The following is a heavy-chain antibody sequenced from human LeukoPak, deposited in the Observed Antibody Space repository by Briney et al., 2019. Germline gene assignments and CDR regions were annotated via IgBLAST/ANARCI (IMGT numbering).Heavy chain of an antibody. D-gene: IGHD3-22*01. CDR3: ARVTMIVAAAFDI. J-gene: IGHJ3*02. V-gene: IGHV4-30-4*08. CDR1: GGSFSSGGYY. Sequence: SETLSLTCAVYGGSFSSGGYYWSWIRQHPGKGLEWIGYIYYSGSTYYNPSLKSRVTISVDTSKNQFSLKLSSVTAADTAVYYCARVTMIVAAAFDIWGQGTMVTVSS. CDR2: IYYSGST.